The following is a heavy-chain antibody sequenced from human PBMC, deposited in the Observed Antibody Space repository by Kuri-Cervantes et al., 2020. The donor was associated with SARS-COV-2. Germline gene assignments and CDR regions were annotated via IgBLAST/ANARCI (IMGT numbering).Heavy chain of an antibody. CDR3: ARHYAFDNFHK. CDR1: GGSISSSTYY. D-gene: IGHD1-1*01. J-gene: IGHJ4*02. Sequence: SETLSLTCTVSGGSISSSTYYWGWIRQSPEKGLEWMGSIYESGDTYYSSSLKSRLSLSVDTSKNQFSLTLTSVTAADTAIYYCARHYAFDNFHKWGQGTQVTVSS. V-gene: IGHV4-39*01. CDR2: IYESGDT.